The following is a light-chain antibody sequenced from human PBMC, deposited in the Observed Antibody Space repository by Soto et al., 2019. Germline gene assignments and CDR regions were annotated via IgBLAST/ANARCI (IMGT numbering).Light chain of an antibody. V-gene: IGLV1-40*01. CDR1: SSNIGAGYD. J-gene: IGLJ2*01. CDR2: GNS. CDR3: QSYDSSLSGVV. Sequence: QLVLTQPPSVSGAPGQRVTISCTGSSSNIGAGYDVHWYQQLPGTAPKLLIYGNSNRPSGVPDRFSGSKSGTSASLAITGLQAEDEADYDCQSYDSSLSGVVFGRGTKLTVL.